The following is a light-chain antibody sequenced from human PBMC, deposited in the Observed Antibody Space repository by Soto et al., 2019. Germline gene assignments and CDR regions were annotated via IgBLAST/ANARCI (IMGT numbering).Light chain of an antibody. CDR3: TSYATGNTFP. CDR1: KNDIGVYDF. CDR2: EVV. V-gene: IGLV2-8*01. J-gene: IGLJ2*01. Sequence: QSVLTQPPSASGSPGQSVTISCTGTKNDIGVYDFVSWYQHHPGKAPRLIIYEVVQRPSGVPDRFSGSKSGNTASLTVSGLQAEDEADYYCTSYATGNTFPFGGGTKLTVL.